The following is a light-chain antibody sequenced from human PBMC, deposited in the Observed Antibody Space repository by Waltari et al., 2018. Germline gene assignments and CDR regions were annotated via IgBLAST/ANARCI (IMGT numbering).Light chain of an antibody. CDR3: QAWDTSTYHVV. CDR1: KLGEKH. V-gene: IGLV3-1*01. J-gene: IGLJ2*01. Sequence: SYELTQPPSVSVSPGQTASITCSGNKLGEKHACWYQQKPGQSPVVVLYQDTKRPSGVRERFSGSNSGNTATLTISGTQAMDEADYYCQAWDTSTYHVVFGGGTKLTVL. CDR2: QDT.